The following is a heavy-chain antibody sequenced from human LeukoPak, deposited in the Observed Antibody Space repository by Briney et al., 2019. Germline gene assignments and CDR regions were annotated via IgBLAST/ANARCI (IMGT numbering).Heavy chain of an antibody. CDR3: ARHFAYSSSSYFDY. CDR2: VYYTGST. J-gene: IGHJ4*02. Sequence: PSETLSLTCSVSGGSVSNYYWSWIRQPPGKGLEWIRYVYYTGSTNYNPSLKSRVTMFEDKSKNQFSLRLYSVTVADTAVHYCARHFAYSSSSYFDYWGQGSLVTVSS. V-gene: IGHV4-59*08. D-gene: IGHD6-6*01. CDR1: GGSVSNYY.